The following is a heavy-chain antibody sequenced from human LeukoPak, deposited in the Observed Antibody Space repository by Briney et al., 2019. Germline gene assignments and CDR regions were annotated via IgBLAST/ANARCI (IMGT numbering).Heavy chain of an antibody. CDR2: IYSGGST. Sequence: GGSLRLSCAASGFTVSSNYMSWVRQAPGKGLEWVSVIYSGGSTYYADSVKGRFTISRDNSKNTLYLQMNSLRAEDTAVYYCAKGSYDSSGYLDYWGQRTLVTVSS. CDR3: AKGSYDSSGYLDY. J-gene: IGHJ4*02. V-gene: IGHV3-53*05. D-gene: IGHD3-22*01. CDR1: GFTVSSNY.